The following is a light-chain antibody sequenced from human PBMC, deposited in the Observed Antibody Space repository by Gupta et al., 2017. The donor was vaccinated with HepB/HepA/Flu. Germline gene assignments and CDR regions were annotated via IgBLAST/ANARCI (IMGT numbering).Light chain of an antibody. J-gene: IGKJ1*01. CDR1: QSVSSS. CDR3: QQYSNWPRT. Sequence: EIVMTQSAATLSVSPGDRATLSCRASQSVSSSLAWYQQQPGQAPRLLIYGASTRATGIPARFSGSGSGTEFTLTISSLQAEDFAVYYCQQYSNWPRTFGQGTRVEIK. V-gene: IGKV3-15*01. CDR2: GAS.